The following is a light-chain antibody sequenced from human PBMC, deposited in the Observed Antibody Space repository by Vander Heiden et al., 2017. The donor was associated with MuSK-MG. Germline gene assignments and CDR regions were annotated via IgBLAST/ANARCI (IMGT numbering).Light chain of an antibody. CDR1: QSVSSS. Sequence: EIVLTQSPDTLSLSPGERATLSCRASQSVSSSLAWFQQKPGQAPRLLIYDASNRATGIPARFSDDASGTDFTLTISILDPEDFAVYYCQHRSSWPITFGQGTQMEIK. CDR2: DAS. J-gene: IGKJ5*01. CDR3: QHRSSWPIT. V-gene: IGKV3-11*01.